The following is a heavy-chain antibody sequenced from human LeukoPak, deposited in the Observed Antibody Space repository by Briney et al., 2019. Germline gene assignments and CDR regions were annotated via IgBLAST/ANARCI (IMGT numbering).Heavy chain of an antibody. CDR3: ATPAYNHYYDSSGYYFPFDY. CDR1: GYTLTELS. D-gene: IGHD3-22*01. J-gene: IGHJ4*02. V-gene: IGHV1-24*01. Sequence: ASVKVSCKVSGYTLTELSMHWVRQAPGKGLEWLGGFDPEDGETIYAQKVQGRVTMTEDTSTDTAYMELSSLRSEDTAVYYCATPAYNHYYDSSGYYFPFDYWGQGTLVTVSS. CDR2: FDPEDGET.